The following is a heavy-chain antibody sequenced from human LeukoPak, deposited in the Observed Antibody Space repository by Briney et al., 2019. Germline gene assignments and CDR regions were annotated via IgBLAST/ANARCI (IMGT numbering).Heavy chain of an antibody. J-gene: IGHJ4*02. CDR3: ARGKSTERGKFDY. D-gene: IGHD2-8*02. V-gene: IGHV3-49*03. CDR1: GFTFGDYA. CDR2: IRSKPSGGTT. Sequence: GVLRLSCVGSGFTFGDYAVSWLRQAPGKGLEWVGFIRSKPSGGTTEFAASVKGRFTVSRDESKSIVYLQMNSLRAEDTAVYYCARGKSTERGKFDYWGQGTLVTVSS.